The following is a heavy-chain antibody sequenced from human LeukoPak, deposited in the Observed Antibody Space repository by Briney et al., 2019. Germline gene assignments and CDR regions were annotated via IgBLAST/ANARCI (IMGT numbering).Heavy chain of an antibody. D-gene: IGHD3-10*01. J-gene: IGHJ5*02. CDR3: ARDTNNYYGSGSYHWFDP. CDR2: ISAYNGNT. V-gene: IGHV1-18*01. Sequence: ASVKVSCKASGYTFTSYGISWVRQAPGQGLEWMGWISAYNGNTNYAQKLQGRVTMTTDTSTSTAYMELRSLRSDYTAVYYCARDTNNYYGSGSYHWFDPWGQGTLVTVSS. CDR1: GYTFTSYG.